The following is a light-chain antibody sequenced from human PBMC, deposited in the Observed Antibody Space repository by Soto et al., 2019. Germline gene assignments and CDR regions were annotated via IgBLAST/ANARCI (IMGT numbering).Light chain of an antibody. CDR1: QSVLYSSNNKNY. J-gene: IGKJ5*01. Sequence: DIVMTQSPDSLAVSLGERATINCKSSQSVLYSSNNKNYLSWYQQKPGQTPKLLIYWASIRESWVPDRFSGSGSGTDFTITISSLQAEDVAVSYCQQYYSSPSITFGQGTRLEIK. CDR3: QQYYSSPSIT. V-gene: IGKV4-1*01. CDR2: WAS.